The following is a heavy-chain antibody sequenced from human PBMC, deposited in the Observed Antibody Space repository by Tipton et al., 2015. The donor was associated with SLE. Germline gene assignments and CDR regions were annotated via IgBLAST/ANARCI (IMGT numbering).Heavy chain of an antibody. CDR2: INHSGST. V-gene: IGHV4-39*07. CDR1: GGPISSSSYY. CDR3: VYGDWLGLDY. J-gene: IGHJ4*02. Sequence: TLSLTCTVSGGPISSSSYYWGWIRQPPGKGLEWIGEINHSGSTNYNPSLKSRVTISVDTSKNQFSLKLSSVTAADTAVYYCVYGDWLGLDYWGQGTLVTVSS. D-gene: IGHD4-17*01.